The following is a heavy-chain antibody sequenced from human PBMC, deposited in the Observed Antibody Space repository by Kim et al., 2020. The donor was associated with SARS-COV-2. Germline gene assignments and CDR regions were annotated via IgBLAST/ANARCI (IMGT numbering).Heavy chain of an antibody. J-gene: IGHJ5*02. CDR3: ARDKGGSSWYGDWFDP. CDR1: GDSMNSYS. Sequence: SETLSLTCAVSGDSMNSYSWSWIRQPPGKGLEWIGYIYYSGSTNYNPSLKSRVTMSVDTSKNQFSLKLTSVTAADTAMYYCARDKGGSSWYGDWFDPWGQGTLVTVSS. D-gene: IGHD6-13*01. CDR2: IYYSGST. V-gene: IGHV4-59*13.